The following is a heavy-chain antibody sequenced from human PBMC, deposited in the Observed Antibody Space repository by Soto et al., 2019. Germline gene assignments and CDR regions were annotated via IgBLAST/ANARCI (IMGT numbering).Heavy chain of an antibody. V-gene: IGHV3-48*03. D-gene: IGHD2-21*02. CDR1: GFTFSSYE. CDR2: ISSSGSTI. CDR3: ARALYCGGDCYSAATEYFDY. J-gene: IGHJ4*02. Sequence: PGGSLRLSCAASGFTFSSYEMNWVRQAPGKGLEWVSYISSSGSTIYYADSVKGRFTISRDNAKNSLYLQMNSLRAEDTAVYYCARALYCGGDCYSAATEYFDYWGQGTLVTVSS.